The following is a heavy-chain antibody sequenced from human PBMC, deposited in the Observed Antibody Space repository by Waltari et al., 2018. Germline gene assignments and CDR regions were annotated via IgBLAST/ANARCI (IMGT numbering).Heavy chain of an antibody. CDR3: AREMGFSSSWYGDAFDI. Sequence: EVQLVESGGGLVQPGGSLRLSCAASGFTFSSYAMSWVRQAPGKGLEWVSAISGSGGSTYYADSVKGRFTISRDNSKNTLYLQMNSLRAEDTAVYYCAREMGFSSSWYGDAFDIWGQGTMVTVSS. CDR1: GFTFSSYA. D-gene: IGHD6-13*01. J-gene: IGHJ3*02. CDR2: ISGSGGST. V-gene: IGHV3-23*04.